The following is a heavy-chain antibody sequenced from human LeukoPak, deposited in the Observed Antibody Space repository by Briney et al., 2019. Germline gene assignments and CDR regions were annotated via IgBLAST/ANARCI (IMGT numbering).Heavy chain of an antibody. V-gene: IGHV3-30*18. CDR1: GFTFSSYG. D-gene: IGHD3-22*01. Sequence: GGSLRLSCAASGFTFSSYGMHWVRQAPGKGLEWVAVISYDGSNKYYADSVKGRFTISRDNSKNTLYLQMNSLRAEDTAVYYCAKHNYDVWGQGTLVTVSS. CDR2: ISYDGSNK. J-gene: IGHJ4*02. CDR3: AKHNYDV.